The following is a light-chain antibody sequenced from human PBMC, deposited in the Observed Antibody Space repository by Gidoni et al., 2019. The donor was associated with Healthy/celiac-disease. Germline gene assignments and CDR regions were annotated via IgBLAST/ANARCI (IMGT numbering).Light chain of an antibody. CDR2: AAS. V-gene: IGKV1-39*01. CDR1: QSISSY. Sequence: DIQMTQSPSSLSASVGDRVTITCRASQSISSYLNWYQQKPGKAPKLLIYAASSLQSGVPSSFSGSGSGTDFTLTISSLQPEDFATYYGQQSYSTLGITFGPGTKVDIK. J-gene: IGKJ3*01. CDR3: QQSYSTLGIT.